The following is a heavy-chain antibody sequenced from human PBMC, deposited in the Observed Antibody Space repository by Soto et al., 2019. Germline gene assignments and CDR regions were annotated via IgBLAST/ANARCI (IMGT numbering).Heavy chain of an antibody. J-gene: IGHJ6*02. D-gene: IGHD3-3*01. CDR1: GFTFSSYG. CDR2: IWYDGSNK. V-gene: IGHV3-33*01. Sequence: QVQLVESGGGVVQPGRSLRLSCAASGFTFSSYGMHWVRQAPGKGLEWVAVIWYDGSNKYYADSVKGRFTISRDNSKNTLYLQMNSLRAEDTAVYYCARDLGLRFLEWYRRNSHYYYGMDVWGQGTTVTVSS. CDR3: ARDLGLRFLEWYRRNSHYYYGMDV.